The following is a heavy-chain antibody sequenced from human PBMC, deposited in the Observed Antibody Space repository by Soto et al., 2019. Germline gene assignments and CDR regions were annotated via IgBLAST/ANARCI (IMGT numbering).Heavy chain of an antibody. CDR2: IYYSGST. D-gene: IGHD2-2*01. J-gene: IGHJ5*02. CDR1: GGSISSSSFH. CDR3: ARALWGPAGHINWFDP. V-gene: IGHV4-39*07. Sequence: SETLSLTCTVSGGSISSSSFHWGWIRQPPGKGLEWIGSIYYSGSTYYSPSLKSRVTISVDTSKNQFSLKLTSVTAADTAVYYCARALWGPAGHINWFDPWGQGTLVTV.